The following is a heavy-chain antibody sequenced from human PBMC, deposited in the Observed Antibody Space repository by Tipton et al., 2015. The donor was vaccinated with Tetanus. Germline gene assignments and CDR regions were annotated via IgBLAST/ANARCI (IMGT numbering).Heavy chain of an antibody. CDR1: GFTFSNYP. CDR2: IHTNGGSP. J-gene: IGHJ6*02. CDR3: ARSGSGTNYYYYGMDV. Sequence: SLRLSCAASGFTFSNYPMHWVRQAPGRGLEYVSSIHTNGGSPLYANSVKGRFTISRDNSKNMLYLQMNSLRAEDTAVYYCARSGSGTNYYYYGMDVWGQGP. D-gene: IGHD3-10*01. V-gene: IGHV3-64*01.